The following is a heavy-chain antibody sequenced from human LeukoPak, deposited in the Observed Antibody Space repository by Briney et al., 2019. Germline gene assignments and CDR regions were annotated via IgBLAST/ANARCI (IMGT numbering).Heavy chain of an antibody. V-gene: IGHV3-21*01. Sequence: GSLRLSCAASGFTFSSYSMNWVRQAPGKGLEWVSSISSSSSYIYYADSVKGRFTISRDNAKNSLYLQMNSLRAEDTAVYYCARDQGTMDYYFDYWGQGTLVTVSS. D-gene: IGHD4/OR15-4a*01. CDR1: GFTFSSYS. CDR2: ISSSSSYI. CDR3: ARDQGTMDYYFDY. J-gene: IGHJ4*02.